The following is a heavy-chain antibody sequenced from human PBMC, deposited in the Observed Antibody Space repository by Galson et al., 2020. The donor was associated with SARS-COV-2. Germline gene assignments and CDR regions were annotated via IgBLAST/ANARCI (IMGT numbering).Heavy chain of an antibody. CDR3: ARRANIAAPPYYYYGMDV. D-gene: IGHD6-6*01. CDR1: GGSFSGYY. J-gene: IGHJ6*02. CDR2: INHSGST. V-gene: IGHV4-34*01. Sequence: SETLSLTCAVYGGSFSGYYWSWIRQPPGKGLEWIGEINHSGSTNYNPSLKSRVTISVDTSKNQFSLKLSSVTAADTAVYYCARRANIAAPPYYYYGMDVWGQGTTVTVSS.